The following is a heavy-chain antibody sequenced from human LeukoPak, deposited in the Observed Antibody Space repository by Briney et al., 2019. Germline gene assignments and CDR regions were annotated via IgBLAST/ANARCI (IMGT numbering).Heavy chain of an antibody. CDR2: IYSSGST. D-gene: IGHD1-1*01. Sequence: PSETLSLTCTVSGGPISSFYWSWIRQAPGKGLEWLGYIYSSGSTNYNPSLNSRVTISLDMSKNQFSLNLRSVTAADTAVYYCARASAYNWNDYWGQGTLITVSS. CDR3: ARASAYNWNDY. J-gene: IGHJ4*02. CDR1: GGPISSFY. V-gene: IGHV4-59*01.